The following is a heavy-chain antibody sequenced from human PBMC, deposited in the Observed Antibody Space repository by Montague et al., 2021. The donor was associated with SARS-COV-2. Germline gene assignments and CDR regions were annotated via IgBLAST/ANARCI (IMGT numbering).Heavy chain of an antibody. V-gene: IGHV4-39*01. J-gene: IGHJ4*02. CDR3: VATYNGNWYYFDY. D-gene: IGHD6-13*01. CDR1: GGSFSSGDSY. Sequence: SETLSLTCSVSGGSFSSGDSYWGWLRPAPGKGLEWIGYLHYAGSAYYNPSLRSRVTISADTSKNQFSLKLNSVTAADTAVYYCVATYNGNWYYFDYWGQGTLVTVSS. CDR2: LHYAGSA.